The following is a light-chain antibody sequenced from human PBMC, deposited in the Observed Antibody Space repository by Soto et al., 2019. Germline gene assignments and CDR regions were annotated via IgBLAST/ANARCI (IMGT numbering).Light chain of an antibody. CDR1: QSVSSY. V-gene: IGKV3-11*01. CDR3: QQRSNWSWT. CDR2: DAS. Sequence: IVLTQSPATLSLSPGERATLSCRASQSVSSYLAWYQQKPGQAPRLLIYDASNRATGIPARFSGSGSGTDFPLTISSLEPEDFAVYYCQQRSNWSWTFGQGTKVDIK. J-gene: IGKJ1*01.